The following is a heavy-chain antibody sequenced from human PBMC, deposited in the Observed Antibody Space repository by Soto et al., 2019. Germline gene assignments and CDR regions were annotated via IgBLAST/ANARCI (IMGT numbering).Heavy chain of an antibody. CDR2: IWYDGSNK. V-gene: IGHV3-33*01. J-gene: IGHJ2*01. Sequence: QVQLVESGGGVVQPGRSLRLSCAASGFTFSSYGMHWVRQAPGKGLEWVAVIWYDGSNKYYADSVKGRFTNSRDNSKNTLYLQMNSLRAEDTAVYYCAREGEDYYDSSGYYYVKGYFDLWGRGTLVTVSS. CDR1: GFTFSSYG. D-gene: IGHD3-22*01. CDR3: AREGEDYYDSSGYYYVKGYFDL.